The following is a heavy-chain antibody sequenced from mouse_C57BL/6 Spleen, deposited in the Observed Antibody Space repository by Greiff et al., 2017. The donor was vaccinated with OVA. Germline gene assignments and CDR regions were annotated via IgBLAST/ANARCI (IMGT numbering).Heavy chain of an antibody. CDR2: ISSGGSYT. V-gene: IGHV5-6*01. D-gene: IGHD1-1*01. Sequence: EVQLQQSGGDLVKPGGSLKLSCAASGFTFSSYGMSWVRQTPDKRLEWVATISSGGSYTYYPDSVKGRFTISRDNAKNTLYLQMSSLKSEDTAMYYGARRGYYGSWFAYWGQGTLVTVSA. J-gene: IGHJ3*01. CDR3: ARRGYYGSWFAY. CDR1: GFTFSSYG.